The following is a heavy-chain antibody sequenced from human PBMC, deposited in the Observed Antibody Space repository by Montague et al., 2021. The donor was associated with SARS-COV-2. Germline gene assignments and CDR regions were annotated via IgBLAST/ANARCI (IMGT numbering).Heavy chain of an antibody. J-gene: IGHJ4*02. CDR2: ISPIGST. CDR1: GGSFSRYF. V-gene: IGHV4-34*01. Sequence: SETLSLTCDVYGGSFSRYFWSWIRQPPGRGPELIGHISPIGSTRYNPSLDSRVTISLDTSKSRLSLELTSVTVADTSIYFCVGAPNEYYFDYWGQGTLVSVSS. D-gene: IGHD3-16*01. CDR3: VGAPNEYYFDY.